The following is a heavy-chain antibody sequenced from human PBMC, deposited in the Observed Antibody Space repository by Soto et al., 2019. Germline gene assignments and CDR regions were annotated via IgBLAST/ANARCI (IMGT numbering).Heavy chain of an antibody. CDR2: IIPILGIA. J-gene: IGHJ4*02. Sequence: QVQLVQSGAEVKKPGSSVKVSCKASGGTFSSYTISCVRQAPGQGLEWMGRIIPILGIANYAQKFQGRVTITADKSTSTAYMELSSLRSEDTAVYYCAREIYCSGGSCRDYWGQGTLVTVSS. V-gene: IGHV1-69*08. CDR1: GGTFSSYT. D-gene: IGHD2-15*01. CDR3: AREIYCSGGSCRDY.